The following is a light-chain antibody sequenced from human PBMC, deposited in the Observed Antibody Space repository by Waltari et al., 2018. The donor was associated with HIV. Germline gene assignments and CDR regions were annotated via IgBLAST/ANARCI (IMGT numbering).Light chain of an antibody. CDR1: KLGDSD. Sequence: SYDLSQTPSVSVSPGHTATITCSGNKLGDSDVSWYQLQPGQSPILVIYQDVKRPSGIPDRFSGSNSGNTATLTISGTQSVDEADYYCQASDSGTVVFGGGTKLTVL. CDR3: QASDSGTVV. CDR2: QDV. V-gene: IGLV3-1*01. J-gene: IGLJ2*01.